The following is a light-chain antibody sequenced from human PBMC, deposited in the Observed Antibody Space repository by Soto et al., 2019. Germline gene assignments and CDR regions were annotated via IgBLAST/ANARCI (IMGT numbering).Light chain of an antibody. CDR3: QQYSSDSWT. V-gene: IGKV1-5*01. Sequence: DIQMTQSPSTLSASVGDRVTITCRASQSISSWLAWYQQKPGEAPKLLIYDVSSLEGGVPSRFSGSGSGAEFTRTISSLQPDDCATYYCQQYSSDSWTFGQGTKVEIK. J-gene: IGKJ1*01. CDR2: DVS. CDR1: QSISSW.